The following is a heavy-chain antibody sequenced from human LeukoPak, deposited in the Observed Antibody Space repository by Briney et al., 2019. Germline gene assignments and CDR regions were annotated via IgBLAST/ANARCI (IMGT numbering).Heavy chain of an antibody. D-gene: IGHD1-26*01. CDR3: LTIVETTIDGFDI. Sequence: GGSLRLSCAASGFTFSRYGMHWVRQAPGKGLEWVAFIRYDGTNKYSADSVKGRFTVSRDDAKKTLYLQMNSLRAEDTAVYYCLTIVETTIDGFDIWGQGAMVTVSS. J-gene: IGHJ3*02. CDR1: GFTFSRYG. V-gene: IGHV3-30*02. CDR2: IRYDGTNK.